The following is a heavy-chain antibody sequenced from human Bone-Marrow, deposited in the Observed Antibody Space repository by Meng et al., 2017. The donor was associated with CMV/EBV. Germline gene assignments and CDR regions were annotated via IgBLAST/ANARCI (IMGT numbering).Heavy chain of an antibody. CDR1: GFTFSSYS. V-gene: IGHV3-21*01. CDR2: ISSTSTYI. J-gene: IGHJ4*02. D-gene: IGHD3-9*01. Sequence: SCAASGFTFSSYSMNWVRQAPGKGLEWVSSISSTSTYIYYADSVKGRFTISRDNAKNSLYLQMNSLRAEDTAMYFCARVRHFDWLSYYWGQGTLVTVSS. CDR3: ARVRHFDWLSYY.